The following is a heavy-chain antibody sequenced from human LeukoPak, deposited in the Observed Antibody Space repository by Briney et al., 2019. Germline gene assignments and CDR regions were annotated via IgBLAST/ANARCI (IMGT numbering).Heavy chain of an antibody. D-gene: IGHD5-24*01. CDR2: INPNSGGT. CDR3: ASLRDGYNLFDY. V-gene: IGHV1-2*02. J-gene: IGHJ4*02. CDR1: GFTFSSYG. Sequence: GGSLRLSCAASGFTFSSYGMHWVRQAPGQGLEWMGWINPNSGGTNYAQKFQGRVTMTRDTSISTAYMELSRLRSDDTAVYYCASLRDGYNLFDYWGQGTLVTVSS.